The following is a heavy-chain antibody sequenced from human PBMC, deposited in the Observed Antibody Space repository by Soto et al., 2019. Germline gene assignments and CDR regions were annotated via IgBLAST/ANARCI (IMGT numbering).Heavy chain of an antibody. CDR3: ARGALNYYGSGIHSDY. CDR2: INPNSGGT. Sequence: QVQLVQSGAEVKKPGASVKVSCKASGYTFTGYYMHWVRQAPGQGLEWMGWINPNSGGTNYAQKFQGWVTMTRDTSISTAYMELSRLRSDDTAVYYCARGALNYYGSGIHSDYWGQGTLVTVSS. D-gene: IGHD3-10*01. J-gene: IGHJ4*02. CDR1: GYTFTGYY. V-gene: IGHV1-2*04.